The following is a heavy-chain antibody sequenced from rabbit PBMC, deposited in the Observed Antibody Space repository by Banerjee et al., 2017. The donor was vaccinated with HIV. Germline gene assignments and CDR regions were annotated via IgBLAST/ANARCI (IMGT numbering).Heavy chain of an antibody. J-gene: IGHJ4*01. CDR2: IGAGSSGTT. CDR1: GFTLSSYW. CDR3: ARSYTGSNWGL. V-gene: IGHV1S45*01. D-gene: IGHD4-2*01. Sequence: QEQLVESGGGLVQPEGSLTLTCKASGFTLSSYWMWWVRQAPGKGLEWIACIGAGSSGTTYYASWAKGRFTISKISSTTVTLQMTSLTAADTATYFCARSYTGSNWGLWGPGTLVTVS.